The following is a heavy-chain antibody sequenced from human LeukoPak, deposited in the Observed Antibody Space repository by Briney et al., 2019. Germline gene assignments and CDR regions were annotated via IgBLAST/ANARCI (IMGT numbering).Heavy chain of an antibody. CDR1: GYTFTSNY. CDR3: ARSSGRSPLY. V-gene: IGHV1-46*01. D-gene: IGHD2-15*01. CDR2: ISPSGGST. J-gene: IGHJ4*02. Sequence: GASVKVSCQAFGYTFTSNYMHWVRQAPGQGPEWMGVISPSGGSTTYAQKFQGRVTLTRDMSTSTDYLELSSLRSEDTAVYYCARSSGRSPLYWGQGTLVTVSS.